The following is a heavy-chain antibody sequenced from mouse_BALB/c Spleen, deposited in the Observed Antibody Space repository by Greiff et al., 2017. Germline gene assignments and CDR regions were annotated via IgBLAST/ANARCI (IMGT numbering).Heavy chain of an antibody. J-gene: IGHJ4*01. Sequence: DVKLVESGGGLVKPGGSLKLSCAASGFTFSSYAMSWVRQTPEKRLEWVASISSGGSTYYPDSVKGRFTISRDNARNILYLQMSSLRSEDTAMYYCAREGKGNYVFMDYWGQGTSVTVSS. V-gene: IGHV5-6-5*01. CDR2: ISSGGST. CDR3: AREGKGNYVFMDY. CDR1: GFTFSSYA. D-gene: IGHD2-1*01.